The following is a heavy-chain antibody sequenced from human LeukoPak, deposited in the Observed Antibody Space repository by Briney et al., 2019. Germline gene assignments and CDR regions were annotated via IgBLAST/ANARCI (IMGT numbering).Heavy chain of an antibody. CDR1: GFTFSSYS. D-gene: IGHD5-18*01. CDR3: ARAPIYSYGLPYAFDI. Sequence: GGSLRLSCAASGFTFSSYSMNWVRQAPGKGLEWASSISSSSSYIYYADSVKGRFTISRDNAKNSLYLQMNSLRAEDTAVYYCARAPIYSYGLPYAFDIWGQGTMVTVSS. V-gene: IGHV3-21*01. CDR2: ISSSSSYI. J-gene: IGHJ3*02.